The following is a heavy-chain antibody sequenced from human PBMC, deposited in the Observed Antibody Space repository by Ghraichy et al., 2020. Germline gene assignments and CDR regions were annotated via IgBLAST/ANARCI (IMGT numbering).Heavy chain of an antibody. CDR2: ISSNGGST. CDR3: VKAPTSRFGGERSHFDY. Sequence: GESLNISCSASGFTFSSYAMHWVRQAPGKGLEYVSAISSNGGSTYYADSVKGRFTISRDNSKNTLYLQMSSLRAEDTAVYYCVKAPTSRFGGERSHFDYWGQGTLVTVSS. J-gene: IGHJ4*02. CDR1: GFTFSSYA. D-gene: IGHD3-10*01. V-gene: IGHV3-64D*06.